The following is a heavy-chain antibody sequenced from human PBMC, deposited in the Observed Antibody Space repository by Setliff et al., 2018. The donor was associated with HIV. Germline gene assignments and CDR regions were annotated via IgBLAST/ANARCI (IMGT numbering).Heavy chain of an antibody. CDR2: IYTSGST. CDR3: ARGLSFYDPGGFDY. CDR1: GGSISSYY. Sequence: PSETLSLTCTVSGGSISSYYWSWIRQPPGKGLEWIGYIYTSGSTNYNPSLKSRVTISVDTSKNQFSLKLSSVTAADTAVYYCARGLSFYDPGGFDYWGQGTLVAVAS. D-gene: IGHD3-22*01. J-gene: IGHJ4*02. V-gene: IGHV4-4*09.